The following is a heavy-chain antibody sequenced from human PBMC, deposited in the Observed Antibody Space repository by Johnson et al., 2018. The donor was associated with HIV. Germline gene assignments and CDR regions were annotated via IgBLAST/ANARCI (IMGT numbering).Heavy chain of an antibody. J-gene: IGHJ3*02. V-gene: IGHV3-15*01. CDR3: ARCMGATWSNASDI. D-gene: IGHD2-8*01. Sequence: VQLLESGGGLIKPGGSLRLSCAASGVTFSNAWMSWVRQAPGKGLEWVGRIKSKTDGGTTDYAAPVKGRFTISRDDSKNNLYLQMNFLRPEDTAVYYCARCMGATWSNASDIVSEGTMVIVSA. CDR2: IKSKTDGGTT. CDR1: GVTFSNAW.